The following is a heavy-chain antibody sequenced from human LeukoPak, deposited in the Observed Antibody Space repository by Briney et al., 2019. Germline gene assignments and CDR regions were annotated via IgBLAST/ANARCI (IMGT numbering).Heavy chain of an antibody. CDR2: IRYDGSNK. V-gene: IGHV3-30*02. J-gene: IGHJ3*02. CDR1: GFTFSSYG. D-gene: IGHD2/OR15-2a*01. Sequence: GGSLRLSCAASGFTFSSYGMHWVRQAPGKGLEWVAFIRYDGSNKYYADSVKGRFTISRDNSKNTLYLQMNSLRAEDTAVYYCATASRLSYDTFDIWGQGTVVTVPS. CDR3: ATASRLSYDTFDI.